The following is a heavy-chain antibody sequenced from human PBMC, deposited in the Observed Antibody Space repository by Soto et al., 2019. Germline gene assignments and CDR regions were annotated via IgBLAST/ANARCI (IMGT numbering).Heavy chain of an antibody. D-gene: IGHD6-13*01. CDR1: GYTFSTYP. Sequence: QVQLVQSGAEVKKPGASVKVSCKTSGYTFSTYPISWGRKAPGQGLEWVGWISTYNGKTNYGQKFQGRVTITTDTSASTAYMNLRNLRSDDTAVYYCARDRVEAALGTFDQWGQGTLVTVSS. V-gene: IGHV1-18*01. CDR3: ARDRVEAALGTFDQ. CDR2: ISTYNGKT. J-gene: IGHJ4*02.